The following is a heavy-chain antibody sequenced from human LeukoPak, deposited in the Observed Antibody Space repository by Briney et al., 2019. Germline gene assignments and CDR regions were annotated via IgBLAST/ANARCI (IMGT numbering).Heavy chain of an antibody. Sequence: ASVKVSCKASGYTFTSYGISWVRQAPGQGLEWMGWISAYNGNTNYAQKLQGRVTMTTDISTSTAYMELRSLRSDDTAVYYCARDPGSIAARPHDYWGQGTLVTVSS. CDR3: ARDPGSIAARPHDY. CDR2: ISAYNGNT. V-gene: IGHV1-18*01. D-gene: IGHD6-6*01. CDR1: GYTFTSYG. J-gene: IGHJ4*02.